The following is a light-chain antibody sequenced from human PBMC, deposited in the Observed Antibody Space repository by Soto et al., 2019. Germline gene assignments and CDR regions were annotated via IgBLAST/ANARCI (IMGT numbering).Light chain of an antibody. V-gene: IGLV2-11*01. J-gene: IGLJ1*01. CDR2: DVT. CDR3: CSYAGSYSYV. Sequence: QSVLTQPRSVSGSPGQSVAISCTGTSSDVGGYNYVSWYQQHPGKAPKLMIYDVTKRPSGVPDRFSASKSGNTASLTISGLQADDEADYDCCSYAGSYSYVFGTGTKVAGL. CDR1: SSDVGGYNY.